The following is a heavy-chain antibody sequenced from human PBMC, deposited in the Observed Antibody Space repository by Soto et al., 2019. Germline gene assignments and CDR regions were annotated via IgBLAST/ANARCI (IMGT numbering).Heavy chain of an antibody. Sequence: QMQLVQSGPEVRKPGTSVKVSCKASGFSFATSAVQWVRQARGQRLEWIGWIVVGSGNTKYKKKFQERVTITRDMSTSTAYMELSSLRSEDTDVYYCAAILGTEAFDFWGQGTLVTVSS. CDR3: AAILGTEAFDF. V-gene: IGHV1-58*01. J-gene: IGHJ4*02. CDR2: IVVGSGNT. D-gene: IGHD2-8*02. CDR1: GFSFATSA.